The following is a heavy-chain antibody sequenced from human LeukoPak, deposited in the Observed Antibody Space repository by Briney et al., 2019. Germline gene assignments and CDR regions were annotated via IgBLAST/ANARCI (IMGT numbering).Heavy chain of an antibody. CDR2: IYYSGST. Sequence: PSETLSLTCTVSGGSISSSSYYWGWIRQPPGKGLEWIGSIYYSGSTYYNPSLKSRVTISVDTSKNQFSLKLSSVTAADTAVYYCAREGLRGSWGQGTLVTVSS. V-gene: IGHV4-39*02. D-gene: IGHD4-23*01. CDR3: AREGLRGS. CDR1: GGSISSSSYY. J-gene: IGHJ5*02.